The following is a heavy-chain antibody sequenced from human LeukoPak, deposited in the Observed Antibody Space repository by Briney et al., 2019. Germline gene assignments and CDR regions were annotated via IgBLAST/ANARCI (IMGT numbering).Heavy chain of an antibody. CDR3: ATGIMIPAGFDY. J-gene: IGHJ4*02. CDR2: FDPEYGEK. Sequence: ASVKVSCKISGDTLSQLTIHWMRQAPGEGLEKMGRFDPEYGEKVFAQTFQGRVTMTGDTSTNTAYMELSSLRSEDTAVYYCATGIMIPAGFDYWGQGTLVTVSS. D-gene: IGHD3-16*01. V-gene: IGHV1-24*01. CDR1: GDTLSQLT.